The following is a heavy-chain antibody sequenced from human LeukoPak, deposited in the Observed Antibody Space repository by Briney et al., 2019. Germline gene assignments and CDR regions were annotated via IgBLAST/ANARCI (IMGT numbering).Heavy chain of an antibody. V-gene: IGHV4-34*01. CDR2: INHSGST. CDR1: GVSFSGYY. Sequence: PSETLSLTCAVYGVSFSGYYWSWIRQPPGKGLEWIGEINHSGSTNYNPSLKSRVTISVDTSKNQFSLKLSSVTAADTAVYYCARDYYDILTGYYSFDYWGQGTLVTVSS. D-gene: IGHD3-9*01. CDR3: ARDYYDILTGYYSFDY. J-gene: IGHJ4*02.